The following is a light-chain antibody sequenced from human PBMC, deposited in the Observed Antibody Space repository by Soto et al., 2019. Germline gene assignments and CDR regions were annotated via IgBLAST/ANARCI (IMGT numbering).Light chain of an antibody. Sequence: QSVLTQPPSAAGTPGQKGTISCSGTTSNIGSHPYVWYQQLPATAPKLLIDLDSHQPPGVPDRFSASQSGTSASLTISGLQSEDEADYYCATWDDSLNVLVFGGGTKVTVL. J-gene: IGLJ2*01. CDR2: LDS. CDR1: TSNIGSHP. V-gene: IGLV1-44*01. CDR3: ATWDDSLNVLV.